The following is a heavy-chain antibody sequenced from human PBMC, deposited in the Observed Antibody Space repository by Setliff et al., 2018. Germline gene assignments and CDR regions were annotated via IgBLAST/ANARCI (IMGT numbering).Heavy chain of an antibody. CDR3: ARDTRDRYDTSGHYLSLDY. Sequence: ASVKVSCKASGYTFNHYGITWVRLAPGQGLEWMGWISAHSGNTFYAPQFQGRVTITADESTRTAYMELSSVRFEDTAVYYCARDTRDRYDTSGHYLSLDYWGQGTLVTVSS. CDR2: ISAHSGNT. V-gene: IGHV1-18*01. J-gene: IGHJ4*02. D-gene: IGHD3-22*01. CDR1: GYTFNHYG.